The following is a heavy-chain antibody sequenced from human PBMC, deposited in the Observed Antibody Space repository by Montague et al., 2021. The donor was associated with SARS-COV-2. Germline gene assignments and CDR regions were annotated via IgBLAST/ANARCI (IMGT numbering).Heavy chain of an antibody. CDR2: VSGSGADT. V-gene: IGHV3-23*01. CDR3: AKLSNSGPTFFDS. J-gene: IGHJ5*01. CDR1: GFTFSSYA. D-gene: IGHD2/OR15-2a*01. Sequence: SLRLSCAASGFTFSSYAMSWVRQPPGKGPEWVSGVSGSGADTYYADSVKGRFTISRDNSKNTVFLQMSSLRAEDTAVFYCAKLSNSGPTFFDSWGQGTLVTVSS.